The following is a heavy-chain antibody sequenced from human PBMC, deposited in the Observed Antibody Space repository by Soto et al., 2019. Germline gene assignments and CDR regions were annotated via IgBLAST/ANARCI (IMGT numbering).Heavy chain of an antibody. J-gene: IGHJ4*02. D-gene: IGHD5-18*01. CDR1: GGSISSYY. CDR3: ARDQRYSYGYYFDN. CDR2: IYYSGST. V-gene: IGHV4-59*01. Sequence: QVQLQESGPGLVKPSETLSLTCTVSGGSISSYYWSWIRQPPGKGLEWIGYIYYSGSTNYNPSLKGRFTISVDTSKNPFPLKLSSVTAADTAVYYCARDQRYSYGYYFDNWGQGTLVTVSS.